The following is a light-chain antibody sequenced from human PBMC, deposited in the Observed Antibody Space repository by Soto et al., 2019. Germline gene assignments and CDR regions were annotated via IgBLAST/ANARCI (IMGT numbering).Light chain of an antibody. V-gene: IGKV3-15*01. CDR3: QQYNNWWT. J-gene: IGKJ1*01. CDR1: QSVSSN. CDR2: GAS. Sequence: EIVMTQSPATLSVSPGERATLSCRASQSVSSNLAWYQQKPGQAPRLLIYGASTRATGIPARCSGSGSGTEFTLTISSLQSEDFAVYYCQQYNNWWTFGQGTKGEIK.